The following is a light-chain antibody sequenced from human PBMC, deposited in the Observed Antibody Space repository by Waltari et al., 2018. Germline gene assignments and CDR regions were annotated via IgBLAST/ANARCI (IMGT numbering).Light chain of an antibody. CDR3: QQYYSIPIT. V-gene: IGKV4-1*01. CDR1: QSVVHSSNYKSY. Sequence: DIVMTQSPDSLAVSLGERATIHCRSSQSVVHSSNYKSYIGWFQQKPGQPPKLLIYWASTRESGVPDRFSGSGSGTDFTLTISSLQAEDVAVYYCQQYYSIPITFGGGTKVEIK. CDR2: WAS. J-gene: IGKJ4*01.